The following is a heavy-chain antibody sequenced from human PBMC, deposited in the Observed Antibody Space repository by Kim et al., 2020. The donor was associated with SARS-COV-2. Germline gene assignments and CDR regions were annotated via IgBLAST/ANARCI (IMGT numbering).Heavy chain of an antibody. CDR1: GGSISSGGYY. Sequence: SETLSLTCTVSGGSISSGGYYWSWIRQHPGKGLEWIGYIYYSGSTYYNPSLKSRVTISVDTSKNQFSLKLSSVTAADTAVYYCARDRSSRQKGWFDPWGQGTLVTVSS. J-gene: IGHJ5*02. D-gene: IGHD6-13*01. V-gene: IGHV4-31*03. CDR3: ARDRSSRQKGWFDP. CDR2: IYYSGST.